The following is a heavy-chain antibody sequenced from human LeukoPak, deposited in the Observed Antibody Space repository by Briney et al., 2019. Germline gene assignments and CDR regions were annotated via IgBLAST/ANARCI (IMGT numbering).Heavy chain of an antibody. V-gene: IGHV3-21*01. CDR1: GFTFSSYS. D-gene: IGHD3-22*01. Sequence: PGGSLRLSCAASGFTFSSYSMNWVRQAPGKGLEWVSSISSSSSYIYYADSVKGRFTISRDNAKNSLYLQMNSLRAEDTAVYYRARDTAKLGYYYDSSGARGYWGQGTLVTVSS. J-gene: IGHJ4*02. CDR3: ARDTAKLGYYYDSSGARGY. CDR2: ISSSSSYI.